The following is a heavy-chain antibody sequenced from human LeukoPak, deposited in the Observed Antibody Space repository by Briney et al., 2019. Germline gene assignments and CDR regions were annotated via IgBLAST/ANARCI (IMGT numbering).Heavy chain of an antibody. CDR2: INPNSGGT. J-gene: IGHJ5*02. V-gene: IGHV1-2*06. CDR1: GYTFAGYY. CDR3: ARDRYPQYSGSFNWFDP. D-gene: IGHD1-26*01. Sequence: ASVKVSCKASGYTFAGYYMHWLRQAPGQGLEWMGRINPNSGGTNYAQKFQGRVTMTRDTSISTAYMELSRLRSDDTAVYYCARDRYPQYSGSFNWFDPWGQGTLVTVSS.